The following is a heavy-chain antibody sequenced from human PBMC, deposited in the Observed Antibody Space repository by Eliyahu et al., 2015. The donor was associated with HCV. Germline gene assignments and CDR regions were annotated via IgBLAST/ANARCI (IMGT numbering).Heavy chain of an antibody. D-gene: IGHD6-19*01. CDR3: GRHGYSSELIDY. J-gene: IGHJ4*02. Sequence: QMQLQESGPGLVKPSETLSLTCTVSGGSIGGSSYXWGWIRXPPGKGLXWVGSIHHTGRTYYNPSLQSRVSISVDTSKNQFSLKMNSVTAADTAVYYCGRHGYSSELIDYWGQGTLVTVSS. CDR2: IHHTGRT. CDR1: GGSIGGSSYX. V-gene: IGHV4-39*01.